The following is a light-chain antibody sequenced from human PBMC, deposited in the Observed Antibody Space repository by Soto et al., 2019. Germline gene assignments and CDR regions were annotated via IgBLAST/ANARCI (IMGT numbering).Light chain of an antibody. CDR1: QNVGSN. CDR2: GAS. V-gene: IGKV3-15*01. CDR3: QQLNSYPPWT. Sequence: TQPPATVSVSAGEGATLSCRASQNVGSNLAWYQQRSGQAPRLLIYGASKRATGVPAKFSGSGSGTEFTLTISSLQPEDFATYYCQQLNSYPPWTFGQGTKVDIK. J-gene: IGKJ1*01.